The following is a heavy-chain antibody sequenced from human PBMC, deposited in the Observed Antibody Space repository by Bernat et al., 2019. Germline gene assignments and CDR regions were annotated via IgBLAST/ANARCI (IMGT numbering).Heavy chain of an antibody. J-gene: IGHJ4*02. V-gene: IGHV4-39*01. Sequence: QLQLQESGPGLVKPSETLSLTCTVSGGSISSSSYYWGWIRQPPGKGLEWIGSIYYSGSTYYNPSLKSRVTISVDTSKNQFSLKLSSVTAADTAVYYCARGYSSSSLRGRIYYFDYWGQGTLVTVSS. CDR2: IYYSGST. D-gene: IGHD6-6*01. CDR3: ARGYSSSSLRGRIYYFDY. CDR1: GGSISSSSYY.